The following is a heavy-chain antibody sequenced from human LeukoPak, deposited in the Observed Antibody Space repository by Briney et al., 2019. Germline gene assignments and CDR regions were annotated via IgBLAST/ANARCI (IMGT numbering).Heavy chain of an antibody. CDR1: GGSISRYY. Sequence: PSETLSLTCTVSGGSISRYYWSWIRQPPGKGLQWVWYIYYNGSTTYNPSLKSRVTISVDTSKNQYSLKLSSVTAADTAVYYCARARGYCSSTSCYGYYYYYGMDVWGQGTTVTVSS. J-gene: IGHJ6*02. CDR3: ARARGYCSSTSCYGYYYYYGMDV. CDR2: IYYNGST. V-gene: IGHV4-59*01. D-gene: IGHD2-2*01.